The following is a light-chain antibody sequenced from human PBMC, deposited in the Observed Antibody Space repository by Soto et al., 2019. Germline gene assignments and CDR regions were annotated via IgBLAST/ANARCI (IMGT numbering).Light chain of an antibody. CDR1: QSVSSY. J-gene: IGKJ5*01. Sequence: EIVLTQSPSTLSLSPGERATLSCRASQSVSSYLAWYQQKPGQAPRLLIYDASNRATGIPARFSGSGSGTDFTLTISSLEPEDFAVYYCQQRSNWPPKITFGQRTRLETK. CDR3: QQRSNWPPKIT. CDR2: DAS. V-gene: IGKV3-11*01.